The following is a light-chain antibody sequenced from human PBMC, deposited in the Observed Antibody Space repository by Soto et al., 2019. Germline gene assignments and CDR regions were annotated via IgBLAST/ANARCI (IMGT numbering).Light chain of an antibody. CDR1: QSVNNNY. J-gene: IGKJ2*01. CDR2: GAS. CDR3: QHYGSSQYT. Sequence: EIVLTQSPGTLSLSPGERATLSCRASQSVNNNYLAWYQQKPGKAPRLLIYGASSRATGIPDRFSGSGSGTDFTLTISRLEPEDGAVYYCQHYGSSQYTFGQSTKLEIK. V-gene: IGKV3-20*01.